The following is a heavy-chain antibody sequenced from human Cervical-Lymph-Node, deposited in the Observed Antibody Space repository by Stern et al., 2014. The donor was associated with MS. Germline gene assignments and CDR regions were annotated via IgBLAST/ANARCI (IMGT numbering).Heavy chain of an antibody. CDR2: IYYSGST. Sequence: QLQLQESGPGLVKPSQTLSLTCTVSGGFISSGGYYWSWIRQHPGKGLEWIGYIYYSGSTYYNPSLKSRVTISVDTSKNQFSLKLSSVTAADTAVYYCAREWDSSGFDYWGQGTLVTVSS. D-gene: IGHD3-22*01. J-gene: IGHJ4*02. CDR1: GGFISSGGYY. CDR3: AREWDSSGFDY. V-gene: IGHV4-31*03.